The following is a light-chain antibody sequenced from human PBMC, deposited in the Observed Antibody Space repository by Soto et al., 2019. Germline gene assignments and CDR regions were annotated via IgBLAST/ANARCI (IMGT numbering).Light chain of an antibody. Sequence: IQFTQSPSSLSASVGDRVTITCRASQGISSYLDWYQQIPGKAPKLLIYVASTLQSGVPSRFSGSGSGTDFPLTISSLQPEDFATYYCQQLHSYPLTFGGGTKVEIK. CDR2: VAS. CDR3: QQLHSYPLT. J-gene: IGKJ4*01. CDR1: QGISSY. V-gene: IGKV1-9*01.